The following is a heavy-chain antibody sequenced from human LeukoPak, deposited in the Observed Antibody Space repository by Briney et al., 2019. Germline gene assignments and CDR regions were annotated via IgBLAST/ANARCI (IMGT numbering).Heavy chain of an antibody. V-gene: IGHV1-18*01. CDR1: GYTFTSYG. CDR2: ISAYNGNT. D-gene: IGHD3-22*01. CDR3: ARDRRDFDSSGYYPYYYYYGMDV. J-gene: IGHJ6*02. Sequence: ASVTVSCKASGYTFTSYGISWVGQAPGQGVEWVGWISAYNGNTNYAQKLQGRVTMTTDTSTSTAYMELRSLRSDDTAVYYCARDRRDFDSSGYYPYYYYYGMDVWGQGTTVTVSS.